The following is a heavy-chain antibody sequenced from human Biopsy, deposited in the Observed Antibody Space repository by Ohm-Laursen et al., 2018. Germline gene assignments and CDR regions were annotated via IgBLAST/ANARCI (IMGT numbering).Heavy chain of an antibody. Sequence: SETLSLTCTVSGDSVTKYYWSWIRQPPGKGLEWIGHIYYSVMTNYNPSLQSRVSISVDTSRNQVSLKLSSVTAADTAVCYCARDTRWSPYSMDVWGQGTTVTGSS. J-gene: IGHJ6*02. CDR1: GDSVTKYY. V-gene: IGHV4-59*02. CDR2: IYYSVMT. CDR3: ARDTRWSPYSMDV. D-gene: IGHD4-23*01.